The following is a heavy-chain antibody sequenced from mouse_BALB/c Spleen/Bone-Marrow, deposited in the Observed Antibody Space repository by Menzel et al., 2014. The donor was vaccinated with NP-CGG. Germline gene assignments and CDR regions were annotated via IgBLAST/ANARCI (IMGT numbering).Heavy chain of an antibody. CDR3: ARWDYGDYAMDY. D-gene: IGHD1-2*01. CDR2: ISYSSST. V-gene: IGHV3-2*02. CDR1: GYSITSDYA. Sequence: EVMLVESGPGLVKPSQSLSLTCTVTGYSITSDYAWNWIRQFQGNKLEWMGYISYSSSTNYNPSLKSRISITRDTSKNQFFLQLNSVTAEDTATYYCARWDYGDYAMDYWGQGTSVTVPS. J-gene: IGHJ4*01.